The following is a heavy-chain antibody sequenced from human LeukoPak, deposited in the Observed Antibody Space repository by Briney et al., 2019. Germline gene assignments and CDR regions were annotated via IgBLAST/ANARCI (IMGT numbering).Heavy chain of an antibody. D-gene: IGHD1-26*01. V-gene: IGHV1-69*15. Sequence: SVEVSCKTSGGTFTSYAITWVRQAPGQGLEWMGKIIPISGTTNYAQKFQGRVTFTADESTSTAHMELSSLRSEDTALYYCARKLRLGGNWFDPWGQGTLVTVSS. CDR1: GGTFTSYA. CDR3: ARKLRLGGNWFDP. J-gene: IGHJ5*02. CDR2: IIPISGTT.